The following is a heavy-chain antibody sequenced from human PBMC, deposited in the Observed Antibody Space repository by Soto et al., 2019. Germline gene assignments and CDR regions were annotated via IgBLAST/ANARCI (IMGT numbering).Heavy chain of an antibody. Sequence: QVQLVESGGGVVQPGRSLRLACAASGFTFSSYGMHWVRQAPGKGLEGVAVISYDGRNTDYVDSVEGRFTISKDNSKNQMDLQMNNLRTEDTAMYYCGKVQEDVVDMVYGMNAYDVWGQGTMVTVSS. CDR3: GKVQEDVVDMVYGMNAYDV. V-gene: IGHV3-30*18. J-gene: IGHJ3*01. CDR1: GFTFSSYG. D-gene: IGHD2-8*01. CDR2: ISYDGRNT.